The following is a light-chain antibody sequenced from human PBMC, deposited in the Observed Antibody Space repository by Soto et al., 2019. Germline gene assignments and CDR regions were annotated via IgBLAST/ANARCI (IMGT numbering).Light chain of an antibody. Sequence: EIVMTHSPATLSVSPGERATLSCRASQSVSSNLAWYQQKPGQSPRLLIYGASTRATGIPARFSGSGSVTEFTLTISGLQSEDLSVYYCQQYYNWPPYTFGPGTKLDIK. V-gene: IGKV3-15*01. CDR1: QSVSSN. CDR2: GAS. CDR3: QQYYNWPPYT. J-gene: IGKJ2*01.